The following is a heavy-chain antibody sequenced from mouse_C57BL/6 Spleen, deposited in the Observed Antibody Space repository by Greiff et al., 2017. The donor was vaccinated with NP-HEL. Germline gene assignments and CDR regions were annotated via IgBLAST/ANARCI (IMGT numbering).Heavy chain of an antibody. Sequence: EVQRVESGPELVKPGASVKISCKASGYSFTGYYMNWVKQSPEKSLEWIGEINPSTGGTTYNQKFKAKATLTVDKSSSTAYMQLKSLTSEDSAVYYCAREEMDYWGQGTSVTVSS. CDR3: AREEMDY. CDR1: GYSFTGYY. CDR2: INPSTGGT. V-gene: IGHV1-42*01. J-gene: IGHJ4*01.